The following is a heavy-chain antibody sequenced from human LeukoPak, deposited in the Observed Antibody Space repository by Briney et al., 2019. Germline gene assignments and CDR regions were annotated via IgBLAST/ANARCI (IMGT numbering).Heavy chain of an antibody. CDR3: ARGGIRNGFDY. CDR2: IDNDGSST. Sequence: GGSLRLSCAASGFTFRNYWMHWVRQGPGKGLVWVARIDNDGSSTIYADSVKGRFTISRDNAKNTLYLQMNSLRAEDTTVYYCARGGIRNGFDYWGQGTLVTVSS. V-gene: IGHV3-74*01. CDR1: GFTFRNYW. J-gene: IGHJ4*02. D-gene: IGHD1-14*01.